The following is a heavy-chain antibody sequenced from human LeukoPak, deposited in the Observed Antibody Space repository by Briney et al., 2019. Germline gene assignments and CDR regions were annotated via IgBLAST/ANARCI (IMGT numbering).Heavy chain of an antibody. J-gene: IGHJ3*02. CDR3: ARGYEAHPVAAFDI. CDR2: INPNSGGT. Sequence: ASVKVSCKASGYTFTGYYMHWVRQAPGQGLEWMGWINPNSGGTNYAQKFQGWVTMTRDTSISTAYMELSRLGSDDTAVYYCARGYEAHPVAAFDIWGQGTMVTVSS. V-gene: IGHV1-2*04. CDR1: GYTFTGYY. D-gene: IGHD3-16*01.